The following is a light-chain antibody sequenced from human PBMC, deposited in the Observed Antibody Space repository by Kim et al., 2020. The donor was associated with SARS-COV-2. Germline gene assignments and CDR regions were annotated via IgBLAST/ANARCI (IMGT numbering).Light chain of an antibody. J-gene: IGLJ1*01. CDR2: DVT. V-gene: IGLV2-14*03. CDR1: NSDIGGYNY. Sequence: QSALTQPASVSGSPGQSITISCTGTNSDIGGYNYVSWYQEHPDKAPQLMIYDVTKRPSGVSNRFSGSKSGNTASLTISGLQAEDEADYYCCSHSSTRTYVFGSGTKAPS. CDR3: CSHSSTRTYV.